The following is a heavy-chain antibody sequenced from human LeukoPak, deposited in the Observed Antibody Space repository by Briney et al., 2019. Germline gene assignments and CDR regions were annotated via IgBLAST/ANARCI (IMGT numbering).Heavy chain of an antibody. D-gene: IGHD6-13*01. Sequence: SETLSLTCTVSGGFISSYYWSWIRQPAGKGLEWIGYIYYSGSTNYNPSLKSRVTISVDTSKNQFSLKLSSVTTADTAVYYCAHSSSWYGVAFDIWGQGTMVTVSS. V-gene: IGHV4-59*01. CDR1: GGFISSYY. CDR2: IYYSGST. CDR3: AHSSSWYGVAFDI. J-gene: IGHJ3*02.